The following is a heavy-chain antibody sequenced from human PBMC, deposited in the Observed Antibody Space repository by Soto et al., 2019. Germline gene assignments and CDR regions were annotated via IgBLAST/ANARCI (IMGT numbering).Heavy chain of an antibody. CDR1: GGSISSYY. D-gene: IGHD2-15*01. CDR3: ARDYGGNRGFDY. V-gene: IGHV4-59*01. CDR2: IYYSGGT. Sequence: SETLSLTCTVSGGSISSYYWSWIRQPPGKGLEWIGYIYYSGGTNYNPSLKSRVTMSVDTSNNQFSLKLSSVTAADTAVYYCARDYGGNRGFDYWGQGTLVTVSS. J-gene: IGHJ4*02.